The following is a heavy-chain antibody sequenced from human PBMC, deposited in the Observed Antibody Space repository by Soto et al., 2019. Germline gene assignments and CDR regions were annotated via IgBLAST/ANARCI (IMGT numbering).Heavy chain of an antibody. CDR3: ARHPIRYYFDY. CDR2: IYYSGST. J-gene: IGHJ4*02. V-gene: IGHV4-59*08. Sequence: QVQLQESGPGLVKPSETLSLTCTVSGGSISSYYWSWIRQPPGKGLEWIGYIYYSGSTNYNPSLKSRVTTSVDTSKNQFSLKLSSVTAADTAVYYRARHPIRYYFDYWGQGTLVTVSS. CDR1: GGSISSYY.